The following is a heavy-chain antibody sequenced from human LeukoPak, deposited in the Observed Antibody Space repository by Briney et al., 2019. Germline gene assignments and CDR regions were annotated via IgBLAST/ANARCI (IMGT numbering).Heavy chain of an antibody. CDR3: ARDVGVTMVRGVSDY. CDR1: GYTFNIYG. CDR2: INTDNGYT. J-gene: IGHJ4*02. D-gene: IGHD3-10*01. Sequence: ASVKVSCKAAGYTFNIYGISWVRQAPGQGLEWMGWINTDNGYTNYAQKLQGRVTMTTDTSTSTAYMDLRSLRSDDTAVYYCARDVGVTMVRGVSDYWGQGTLVTVSS. V-gene: IGHV1-18*01.